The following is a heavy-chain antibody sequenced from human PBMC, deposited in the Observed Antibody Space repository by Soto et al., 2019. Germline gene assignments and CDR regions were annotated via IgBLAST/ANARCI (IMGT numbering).Heavy chain of an antibody. CDR2: IYYTGST. Sequence: QVQLQESGPGLVKPSETLSLTCTVSGGSIRSYYWSWIRQPPGKGLEWIGYIYYTGSTSYNPSLKSRVTTSVNTSKNQFALKLSSVTAADTAVYYCARGNWNYFDYWGQGTLLTVSS. V-gene: IGHV4-59*08. CDR1: GGSIRSYY. D-gene: IGHD1-1*01. CDR3: ARGNWNYFDY. J-gene: IGHJ4*02.